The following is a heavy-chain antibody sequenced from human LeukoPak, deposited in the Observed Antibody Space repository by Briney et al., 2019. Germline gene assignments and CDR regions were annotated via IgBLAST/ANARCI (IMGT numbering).Heavy chain of an antibody. Sequence: PSETLSLTCTVSGGSISSSSYYWGWIRQPPGKGLEWIGSIYYSGSTYYNPSLKSRVTISVDTSKNQFSLKLSSVTAADTAVYYCARGGTGSGYYYIYYYYMDVWGKGTTVTVSS. CDR2: IYYSGST. V-gene: IGHV4-39*07. J-gene: IGHJ6*03. CDR1: GGSISSSSYY. D-gene: IGHD3-22*01. CDR3: ARGGTGSGYYYIYYYYMDV.